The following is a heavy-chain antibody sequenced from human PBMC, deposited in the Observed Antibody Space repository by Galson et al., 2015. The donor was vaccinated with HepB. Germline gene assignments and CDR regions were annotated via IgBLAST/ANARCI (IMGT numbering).Heavy chain of an antibody. Sequence: LRLSCAASGFTFSDHYMDWVRQAPGKGPEWVGRTRNKPKSYTTEYAASVKGRFTISRDDSKNSLYLQMNSLKTEDTAVYYCARGATVTTNYYYGMDVWGQGTTVTVSS. J-gene: IGHJ6*02. CDR3: ARGATVTTNYYYGMDV. V-gene: IGHV3-72*01. CDR2: TRNKPKSYTT. CDR1: GFTFSDHY. D-gene: IGHD4-17*01.